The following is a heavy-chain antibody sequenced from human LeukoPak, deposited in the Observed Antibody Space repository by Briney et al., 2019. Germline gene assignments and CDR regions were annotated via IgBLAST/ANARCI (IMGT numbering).Heavy chain of an antibody. Sequence: SETLSLTCTVSAYSISSGYYWGWIRQPPGKGLEWIGSPSHSGSTFYNPSLKSRVTISVDTSKNQFSLTLRSVTAADTAVYYCARSPLRYFDWLLSDYYYYYYYMDVWGKGTTVTISS. V-gene: IGHV4-38-2*02. CDR2: PSHSGST. D-gene: IGHD3-9*01. J-gene: IGHJ6*03. CDR3: ARSPLRYFDWLLSDYYYYYYYMDV. CDR1: AYSISSGYY.